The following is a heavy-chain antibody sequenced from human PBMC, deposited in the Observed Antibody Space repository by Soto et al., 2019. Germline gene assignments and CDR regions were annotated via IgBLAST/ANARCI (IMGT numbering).Heavy chain of an antibody. CDR3: ARGIWFEELWDFRYGLDV. V-gene: IGHV4-59*01. CDR1: GGSISPYY. CDR2: IYYSGIT. J-gene: IGHJ6*02. D-gene: IGHD3-10*01. Sequence: SETLSLTCTVSGGSISPYYWMWIRQSPGKGLEWIGYIYYSGITNYDPSLKSRVTISIDTSKNQFSLKLSSVTAADTAVYYCARGIWFEELWDFRYGLDVWAQRTTVTVSS.